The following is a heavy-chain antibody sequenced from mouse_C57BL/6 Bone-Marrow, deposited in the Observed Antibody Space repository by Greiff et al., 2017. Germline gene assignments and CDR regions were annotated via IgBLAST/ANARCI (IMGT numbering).Heavy chain of an antibody. CDR1: GYTFTDYY. CDR2: INPYNGGT. V-gene: IGHV1-19*01. Sequence: VQLQQSGPVLVKPGASVKMSCKASGYTFTDYYMNWVKQSHGKSLEWIGVINPYNGGTSYNQKFKGKATLTVDKYSSTAYMELNSLTSEDSAVYYCARDYYYFDYWGQGTTLTVSS. CDR3: ARDYYYFDY. J-gene: IGHJ2*01. D-gene: IGHD2-13*01.